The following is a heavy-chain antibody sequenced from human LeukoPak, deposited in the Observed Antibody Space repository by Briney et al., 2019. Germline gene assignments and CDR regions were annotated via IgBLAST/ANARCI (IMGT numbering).Heavy chain of an antibody. V-gene: IGHV1-69*13. Sequence: SVKVSCKASGGTFSSYAISWVRQAPGQGLEWMGGIIPIFGTANYAQKFQGRVTITADESTSTAYMELSSLRSEDTAVYYCARDIGYCSSTSCPNGWFDPWGQGTLVTVSS. CDR2: IIPIFGTA. CDR1: GGTFSSYA. D-gene: IGHD2-2*01. CDR3: ARDIGYCSSTSCPNGWFDP. J-gene: IGHJ5*02.